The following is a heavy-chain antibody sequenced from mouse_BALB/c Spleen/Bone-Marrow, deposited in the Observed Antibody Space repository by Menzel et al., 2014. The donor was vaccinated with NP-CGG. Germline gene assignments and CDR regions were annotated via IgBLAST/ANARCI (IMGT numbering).Heavy chain of an antibody. CDR1: GFDFSSYW. CDR3: TRLTYYGLSDY. V-gene: IGHV4-1*02. D-gene: IGHD1-2*01. J-gene: IGHJ2*01. CDR2: INAESSTI. Sequence: EVMLVESGGGLVQPGGSLKLSCTASGFDFSSYWMSWVRQAPGKGLQWIGEINAESSTINYTPSLKDKFIISRDNAKNTLYLQMSKVRSEDTALYYCTRLTYYGLSDYWGQGTTLTVSS.